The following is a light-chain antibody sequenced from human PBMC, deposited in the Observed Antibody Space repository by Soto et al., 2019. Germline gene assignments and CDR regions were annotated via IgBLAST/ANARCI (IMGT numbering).Light chain of an antibody. Sequence: QSALTQPASVSGSPGQSITISCTGTSSDVGGYNYVSWYQQHPGKAPKLMIYEVSNRPSGVSNRFSGSKSGNTASLTISGLQAEDEADYYCSSYINGITWVFGGGTKLTVL. J-gene: IGLJ3*02. V-gene: IGLV2-14*01. CDR3: SSYINGITWV. CDR1: SSDVGGYNY. CDR2: EVS.